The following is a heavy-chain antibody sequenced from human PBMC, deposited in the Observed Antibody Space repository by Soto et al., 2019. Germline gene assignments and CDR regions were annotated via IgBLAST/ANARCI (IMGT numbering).Heavy chain of an antibody. V-gene: IGHV4-38-2*01. J-gene: IGHJ4*02. Sequence: SETLSLTCAVSGYSISSGYYWGWIRQPPGKGLEWIGSISYSGSSYYNPSLKSRVTISADTSRNQFSLRLTSVIAADTAVYFCARADPDASVGFWGQGTLVTVPQ. CDR1: GYSISSGYY. CDR3: ARADPDASVGF. CDR2: ISYSGSS. D-gene: IGHD3-16*01.